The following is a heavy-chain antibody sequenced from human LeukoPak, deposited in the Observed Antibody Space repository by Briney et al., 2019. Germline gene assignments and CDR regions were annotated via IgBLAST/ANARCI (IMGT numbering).Heavy chain of an antibody. V-gene: IGHV4-39*07. CDR2: IYYSGST. J-gene: IGHJ1*01. CDR3: ARESLGDQYFQH. Sequence: SETLSLTCTVSGGSISSSSYYWGWIRQPPGKGLEWIGSIYYSGSTNYNPSLKSRVTISVDTSKNQFSLKLSSVTAADTAVYYCARESLGDQYFQHWGQGTLVTVSS. CDR1: GGSISSSSYY. D-gene: IGHD3-16*01.